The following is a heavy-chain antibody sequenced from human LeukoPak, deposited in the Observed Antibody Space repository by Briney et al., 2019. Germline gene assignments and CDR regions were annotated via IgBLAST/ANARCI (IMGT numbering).Heavy chain of an antibody. D-gene: IGHD5-12*01. CDR1: GGSFSGYY. CDR2: INHGGRT. CDR3: ARAPSYERFDY. Sequence: SETLSLTCDVYGGSFSGYYWSWIRQPPGKGLEWIGEINHGGRTTINPSLESRLNISVDTSKNQFSLKLTSVTAADTAVYYCARAPSYERFDYWGRGTLVTVSS. V-gene: IGHV4-34*01. J-gene: IGHJ4*02.